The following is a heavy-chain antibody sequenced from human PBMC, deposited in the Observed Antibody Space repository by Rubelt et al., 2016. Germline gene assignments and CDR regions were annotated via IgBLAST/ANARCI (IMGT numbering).Heavy chain of an antibody. CDR3: ARPKYCGGGSCYLDY. Sequence: PGGSLRLSCAASGFYFPYFIMNWVRQAPGRGLEWVSTIKAGGSRTFYAESVEGRFTISRDDSKNTLYLQVNSLRAEDTAVYYCARPKYCGGGSCYLDYWGQGTLVTVSS. D-gene: IGHD2-15*01. J-gene: IGHJ4*02. CDR1: GFYFPYFI. V-gene: IGHV3-23*01. CDR2: IKAGGSRT.